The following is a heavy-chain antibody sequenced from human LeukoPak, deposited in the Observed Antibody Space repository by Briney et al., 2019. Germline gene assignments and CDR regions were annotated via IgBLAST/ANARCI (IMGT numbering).Heavy chain of an antibody. J-gene: IGHJ5*02. CDR3: ARGGNYYDSSGYYMTPVNWFDP. D-gene: IGHD3-22*01. CDR2: IYYSGST. CDR1: GGSISSGDYY. Sequence: SETLSLTCTVSGGSISSGDYYWSWIRQPPGKGLEWIGYIYYSGSTNYNPSLKSRVTISVDTSKNQFSLKLSSVTAADTAVYYCARGGNYYDSSGYYMTPVNWFDPWGQGTLVTVSS. V-gene: IGHV4-61*08.